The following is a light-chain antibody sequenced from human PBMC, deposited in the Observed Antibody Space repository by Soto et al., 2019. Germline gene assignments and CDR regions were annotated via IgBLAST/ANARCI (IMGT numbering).Light chain of an antibody. V-gene: IGKV1-39*01. CDR1: QSISNS. Sequence: DIQMTQSLSSLPGSVGESVTITCRASQSISNSLSWYQQKSGKTPKCLIYVASTLQRGVPSRFSGSGSGTDFTLTSSSLQPEDCATYYCQRAFSPPYSFGQGTKLEIK. CDR3: QRAFSPPYS. J-gene: IGKJ2*01. CDR2: VAS.